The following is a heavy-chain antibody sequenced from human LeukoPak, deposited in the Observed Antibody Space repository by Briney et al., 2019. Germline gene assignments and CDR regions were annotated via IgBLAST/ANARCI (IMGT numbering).Heavy chain of an antibody. J-gene: IGHJ4*02. D-gene: IGHD4-17*01. V-gene: IGHV4-30-2*01. CDR1: GGSISSGGYS. CDR2: IYHSGST. Sequence: SSETLSLTCAVSGGSISSGGYSWSWIRQPPGKGLEWIGYIYHSGSTYYNPSLKSRVTISVDTSKNQFSLKLSSVTAADTAVYYCAREIMTTVTTGGLDYWGQGTLVTVSS. CDR3: AREIMTTVTTGGLDY.